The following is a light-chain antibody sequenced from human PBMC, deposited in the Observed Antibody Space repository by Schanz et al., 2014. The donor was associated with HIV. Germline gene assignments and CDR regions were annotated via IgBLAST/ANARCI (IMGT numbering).Light chain of an antibody. V-gene: IGLV2-14*03. Sequence: QSVLTQPASVSGSPGQSITIYCSGTSRDVGGHNYVSWYQQYPGKVPKLIIYDVNNRPSGISDRFSASKSGNTASLTISGLQPEDEADYYCSSYTTSSTLVFGGGTKLTVL. CDR3: SSYTTSSTLV. CDR1: SRDVGGHNY. CDR2: DVN. J-gene: IGLJ2*01.